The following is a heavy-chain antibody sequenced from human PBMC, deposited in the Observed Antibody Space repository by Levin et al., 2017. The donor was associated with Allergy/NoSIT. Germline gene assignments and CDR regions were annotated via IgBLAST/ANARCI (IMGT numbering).Heavy chain of an antibody. J-gene: IGHJ4*02. CDR3: ASSGETYYYDSSGYYSPYYFDY. D-gene: IGHD3-22*01. CDR2: ISSSGSTI. Sequence: GGSLRLSCAASGFTFSSYEMNWVRQAPGKGLEWVSYISSSGSTIYYADSVKGRFTISRDNAKNSLYLQMNSLRAEDTAVYYCASSGETYYYDSSGYYSPYYFDYWGQGTLVTVSS. V-gene: IGHV3-48*03. CDR1: GFTFSSYE.